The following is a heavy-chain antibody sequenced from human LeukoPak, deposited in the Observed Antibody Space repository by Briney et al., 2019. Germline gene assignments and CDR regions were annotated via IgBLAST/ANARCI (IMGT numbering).Heavy chain of an antibody. D-gene: IGHD5-24*01. CDR2: ISAYNGNT. CDR3: ARNGYNLSVSLYYYYYYYMDV. CDR1: GYTFTSYG. V-gene: IGHV1-18*01. J-gene: IGHJ6*03. Sequence: ASVKVSCKASGYTFTSYGISWVRQAPGQGLEWMGWISAYNGNTNYAQKLQGRVTMTTDTSTSTAYMELRSLRSDDTAVYYCARNGYNLSVSLYYYYYYYMDVWGKGTTVTISS.